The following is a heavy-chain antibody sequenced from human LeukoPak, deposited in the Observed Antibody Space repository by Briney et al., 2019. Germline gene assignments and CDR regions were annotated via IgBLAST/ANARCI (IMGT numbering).Heavy chain of an antibody. D-gene: IGHD3-3*01. Sequence: GGSLRLSCAASGFTFSNAWMSWVRQAPGKGLEWVGRIKSKTDGGTTDYAAPVKGRFTISRDDSKNTLYLQMNSLKTEDTAVYYCTTGVRFLEWLLAYWGEGTLVTVSS. J-gene: IGHJ4*02. CDR3: TTGVRFLEWLLAY. V-gene: IGHV3-15*01. CDR2: IKSKTDGGTT. CDR1: GFTFSNAW.